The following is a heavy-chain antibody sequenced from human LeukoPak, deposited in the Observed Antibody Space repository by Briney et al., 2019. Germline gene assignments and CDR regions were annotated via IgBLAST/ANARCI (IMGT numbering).Heavy chain of an antibody. CDR1: GFTFSSYG. CDR3: ARAGNYGDYVFDS. V-gene: IGHV3-30*02. Sequence: GGSLRLSCAASGFTFSSYGMHWVRQAPGKGLEWVAFIRYDGSNKYYADSVKGRFTISRDNAKNSLYLQMNSLRAEDTAVYYCARAGNYGDYVFDSWGQGTLVTVSS. J-gene: IGHJ4*02. D-gene: IGHD4-17*01. CDR2: IRYDGSNK.